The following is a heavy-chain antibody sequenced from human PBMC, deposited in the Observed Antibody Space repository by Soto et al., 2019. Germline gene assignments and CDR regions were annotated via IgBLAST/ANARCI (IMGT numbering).Heavy chain of an antibody. CDR2: IIPIFGTA. V-gene: IGHV1-69*01. CDR3: VREARGYSYGQYYFDY. D-gene: IGHD5-18*01. Sequence: QVQLVQSGAEVKKPGSSVKVSCKASGGTFSSYAISWVRQAPGQGLEWMGGIIPIFGTANYAQKFQGRVTITADESTSTAYMELSSLRSEDTAVYYCVREARGYSYGQYYFDYWGQGTLVTVSS. J-gene: IGHJ4*02. CDR1: GGTFSSYA.